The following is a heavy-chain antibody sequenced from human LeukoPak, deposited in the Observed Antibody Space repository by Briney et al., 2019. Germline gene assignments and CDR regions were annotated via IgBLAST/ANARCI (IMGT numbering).Heavy chain of an antibody. V-gene: IGHV1-2*07. CDR1: GYTFTGYY. J-gene: IGHJ6*02. CDR3: ARPSDVDTAMVAGWRCGMDV. CDR2: INPNSAGT. D-gene: IGHD5-18*01. Sequence: ASVKVSCKASGYTFTGYYMHWVPQAPGQGPEWMGWINPNSAGTKYAHTFPGRFPMTRDTSISTAYMALSRLRCDDTAVYYCARPSDVDTAMVAGWRCGMDVWGQRTTVTVSS.